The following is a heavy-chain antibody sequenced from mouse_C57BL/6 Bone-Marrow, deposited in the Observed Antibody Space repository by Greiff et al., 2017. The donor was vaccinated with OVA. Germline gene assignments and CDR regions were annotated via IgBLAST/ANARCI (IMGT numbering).Heavy chain of an antibody. CDR2: IYPRSGNT. CDR1: GYTFTSYG. CDR3: ARKGNWDDAMDY. D-gene: IGHD4-1*01. Sequence: QVQLQQSGAELERPGASVKLSCKASGYTFTSYGISWVKQRTGQGLEWIGEIYPRSGNTYYNEKFKGKATLTVDKSSSTAYMELRSLTSEDSAVYYCARKGNWDDAMDYWGQGTSVTVSS. J-gene: IGHJ4*01. V-gene: IGHV1-81*01.